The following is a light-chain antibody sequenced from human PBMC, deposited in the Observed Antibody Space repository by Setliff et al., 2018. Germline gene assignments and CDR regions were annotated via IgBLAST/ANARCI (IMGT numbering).Light chain of an antibody. J-gene: IGLJ1*01. Sequence: ALAQPASVSGSPGQSITISCTGTSSDVGGYNYVSWYQQHPGKAPKLMIYDVSKRPSGVSNRFSGSKSGNTASLTISGLQAEGEADYYCSSYTSSSTFVFGTGTKVTVL. V-gene: IGLV2-14*01. CDR2: DVS. CDR1: SSDVGGYNY. CDR3: SSYTSSSTFV.